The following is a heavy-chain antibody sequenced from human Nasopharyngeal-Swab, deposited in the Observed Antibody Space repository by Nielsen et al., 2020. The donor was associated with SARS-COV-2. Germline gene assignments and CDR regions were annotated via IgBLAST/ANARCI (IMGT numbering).Heavy chain of an antibody. D-gene: IGHD2-2*01. V-gene: IGHV4-59*12. CDR3: ARELLLGDIVVVPADPHSNWFDP. J-gene: IGHJ5*02. Sequence: RQAPGKGLEWIGYIYYSGSTNYNPSLKSRVTISVDTSKNQFSLKLSSVTAADTAVYYCARELLLGDIVVVPADPHSNWFDPWGQGTLVTVSS. CDR2: IYYSGST.